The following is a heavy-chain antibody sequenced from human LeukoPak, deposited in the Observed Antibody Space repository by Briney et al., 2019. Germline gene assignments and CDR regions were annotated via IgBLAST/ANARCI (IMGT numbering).Heavy chain of an antibody. CDR1: GDSISRYY. D-gene: IGHD3-10*01. CDR3: ARDSGTTGEVKFDP. J-gene: IGHJ5*02. CDR2: IYNGGII. V-gene: IGHV4-4*07. Sequence: PSETLSLTCTVSGDSISRYYWSWLRQPAGKGLEWIGHIYNGGIITYNPSLKSRVTMSIDTSNNQFSLRLRFVTAADTAVYYCARDSGTTGEVKFDPWGQGTLVTVSS.